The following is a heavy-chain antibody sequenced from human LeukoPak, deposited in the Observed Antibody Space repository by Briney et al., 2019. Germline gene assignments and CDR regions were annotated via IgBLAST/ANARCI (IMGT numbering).Heavy chain of an antibody. Sequence: SETLSLTCTVSGGSISSYYWSWIRQPAGKGLEWIGRIYTSGSTGYNPSLKSRVTMSVDTSKNQFSLKLSSVTAADTAVYYCARVDLRAAYFDYWGQGALVTVSS. D-gene: IGHD2-15*01. CDR2: IYTSGST. J-gene: IGHJ4*02. CDR1: GGSISSYY. V-gene: IGHV4-4*07. CDR3: ARVDLRAAYFDY.